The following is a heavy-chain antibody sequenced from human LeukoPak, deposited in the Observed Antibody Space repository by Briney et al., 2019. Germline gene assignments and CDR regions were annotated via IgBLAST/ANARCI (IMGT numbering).Heavy chain of an antibody. CDR1: GGSISSGGYS. J-gene: IGHJ5*02. Sequence: SETLSLTCAVSGGSISSGGYSWSWIRQPPGKGLEWIGYIYHSGSTYYNPSLESRVTISVDRSKNQFSLKLSSVTAADMAVYYCARARRVRGVPLDPWGQGTLVTVSS. D-gene: IGHD3-10*01. CDR3: ARARRVRGVPLDP. V-gene: IGHV4-30-2*01. CDR2: IYHSGST.